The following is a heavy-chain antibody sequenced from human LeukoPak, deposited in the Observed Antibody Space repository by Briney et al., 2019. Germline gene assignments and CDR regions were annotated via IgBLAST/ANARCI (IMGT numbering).Heavy chain of an antibody. Sequence: PGRSLRLSCAASGFTFNDYGMHWVRQAPGKGLEWVSGISWNSGSIGYADSVKGRFTISRDNAKNSLYLQMNSLRGEDMALYYCAKDTGPNYYYYYMDVWGKGTTVTVSS. J-gene: IGHJ6*03. CDR3: AKDTGPNYYYYYMDV. CDR2: ISWNSGSI. V-gene: IGHV3-9*03. CDR1: GFTFNDYG.